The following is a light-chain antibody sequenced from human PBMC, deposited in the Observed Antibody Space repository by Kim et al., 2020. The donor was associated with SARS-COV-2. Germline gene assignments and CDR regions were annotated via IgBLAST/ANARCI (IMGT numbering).Light chain of an antibody. CDR2: GNN. CDR3: QSYDSSLSAYV. J-gene: IGLJ1*01. CDR1: SSNIGAGYD. V-gene: IGLV1-40*01. Sequence: QRVTIACTGSSSNIGAGYDVHWYRHLPGTAPKLLIYGNNNRPSGVPDRFSGSKSGTSASLTFTGLQAEDEADYYCQSYDSSLSAYVFGTGTKVTVL.